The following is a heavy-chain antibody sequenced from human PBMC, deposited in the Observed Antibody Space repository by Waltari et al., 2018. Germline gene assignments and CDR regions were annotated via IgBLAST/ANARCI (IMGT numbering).Heavy chain of an antibody. Sequence: EVQLVQSGAEVKKPGESLRIPGRVSGTAFTGRGISWVRKMPGKGLEWMGRVDPSDAYTNYSPSFQGHVIIAVDKSISTAYLQWSSLKASDTAMYYCAKHGGGNWFDPWGQGTLVTVSS. D-gene: IGHD3-3*01. CDR1: GTAFTGRG. J-gene: IGHJ5*02. CDR3: AKHGGGNWFDP. V-gene: IGHV5-10-1*03. CDR2: VDPSDAYT.